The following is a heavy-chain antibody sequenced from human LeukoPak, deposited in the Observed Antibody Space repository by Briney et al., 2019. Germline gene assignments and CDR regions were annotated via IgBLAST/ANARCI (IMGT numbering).Heavy chain of an antibody. CDR3: ASFLTRSSIAARGYFDY. Sequence: AGNGNTKYSQKFQGRVTITADESTSTAYMELSSLRSEDTAVYYCASFLTRSSIAARGYFDYWGQGTLVTVSS. J-gene: IGHJ4*02. D-gene: IGHD6-6*01. CDR2: AGNGNT. V-gene: IGHV1-3*01.